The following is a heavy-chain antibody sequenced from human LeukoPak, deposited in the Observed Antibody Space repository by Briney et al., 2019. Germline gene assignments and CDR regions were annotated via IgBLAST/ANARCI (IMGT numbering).Heavy chain of an antibody. Sequence: GESLKIYCKSSGYNFTTYWIGWVSQMPGKGLEWMGIIYPVDSKTRYSPSFQGQVTISADKSISTAYLQWSSLSDTDTAMYYCARQRFTTRAYAGNWFDPWGQGTLVTVSS. CDR1: GYNFTTYW. J-gene: IGHJ5*02. D-gene: IGHD3-16*01. CDR3: ARQRFTTRAYAGNWFDP. V-gene: IGHV5-51*01. CDR2: IYPVDSKT.